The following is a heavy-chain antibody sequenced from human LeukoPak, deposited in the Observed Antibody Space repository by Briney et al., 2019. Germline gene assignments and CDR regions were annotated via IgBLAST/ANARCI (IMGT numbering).Heavy chain of an antibody. D-gene: IGHD2-2*01. J-gene: IGHJ6*03. CDR1: GYTFTSYG. Sequence: GASVKVSCKASGYTFTSYGISWVRQAPGQGLEWMGIINPSGGSTSYAQKFQGRVTMTRDMSTSTVYMELSSLRSEDTAVYYCARERQYCSSTSCPLTSTYYYMDVWGKGTTVTVSS. CDR3: ARERQYCSSTSCPLTSTYYYMDV. V-gene: IGHV1-46*01. CDR2: INPSGGST.